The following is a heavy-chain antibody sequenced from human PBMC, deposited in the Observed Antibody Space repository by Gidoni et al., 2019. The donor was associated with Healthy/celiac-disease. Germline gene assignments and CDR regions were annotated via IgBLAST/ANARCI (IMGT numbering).Heavy chain of an antibody. CDR1: GFTFSSYG. Sequence: QVQLVESGGGVVQPGRSLRLSCAASGFTFSSYGMHWVRQAPGKGLEWVAVISYDGSNKYYADSVKGRFTISRDNSKNTLYLQMNSLRAEDTAVYYCAKDPSSTSCIWGQGTMVTVSS. V-gene: IGHV3-30*18. D-gene: IGHD2-2*01. CDR3: AKDPSSTSCI. CDR2: ISYDGSNK. J-gene: IGHJ3*02.